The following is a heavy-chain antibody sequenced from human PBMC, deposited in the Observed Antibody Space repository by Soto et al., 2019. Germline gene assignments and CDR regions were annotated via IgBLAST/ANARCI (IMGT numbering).Heavy chain of an antibody. D-gene: IGHD6-6*01. CDR3: AKGEYSSSNFDY. Sequence: GGSPRLSCAASGFTFSSYAMSWVRQAPGKGLEWVSAISGSGGSTYYADSVKGRFTISRDNSKNTLYLQMNSLRAEDTAVYYCAKGEYSSSNFDYWGQGTLVTVSS. CDR2: ISGSGGST. V-gene: IGHV3-23*01. J-gene: IGHJ4*02. CDR1: GFTFSSYA.